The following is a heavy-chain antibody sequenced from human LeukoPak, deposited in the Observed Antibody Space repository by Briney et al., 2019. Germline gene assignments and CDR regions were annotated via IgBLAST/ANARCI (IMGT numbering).Heavy chain of an antibody. V-gene: IGHV4-61*01. Sequence: SETLSLTCTVSGGSVSSGSYYWSWIRQPPGKGLEWIGYIYYSGSTNYNPSLKSRINISVDTSKNQFSLKLSSVTAADTAVYYCASGYSYGYYYYGMDVWGQGTTVTVSS. CDR2: IYYSGST. CDR1: GGSVSSGSYY. CDR3: ASGYSYGYYYYGMDV. D-gene: IGHD5-18*01. J-gene: IGHJ6*02.